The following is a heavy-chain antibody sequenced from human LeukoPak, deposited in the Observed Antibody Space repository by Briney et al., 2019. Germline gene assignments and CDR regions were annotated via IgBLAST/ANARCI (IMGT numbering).Heavy chain of an antibody. J-gene: IGHJ4*02. D-gene: IGHD3-16*01. CDR1: GFTFSGYA. CDR2: ISGSGGST. CDR3: AKDWGDLSFYFDY. Sequence: PGASLRLSCAASGFTFSGYAMSWVRQAPGKGLEWVSAISGSGGSTYYADSVKGRFTISRDNSKNTLYLQMNSLRAEDTAVYYCAKDWGDLSFYFDYWGQGTLVTVSS. V-gene: IGHV3-23*01.